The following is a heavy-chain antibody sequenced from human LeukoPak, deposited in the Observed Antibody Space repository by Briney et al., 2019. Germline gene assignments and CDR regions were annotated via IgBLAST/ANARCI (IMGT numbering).Heavy chain of an antibody. CDR1: GFTFSSYE. J-gene: IGHJ4*02. CDR2: ISSSGSTI. Sequence: GGSLRLSCAASGFTFSSYEMNWVRQAPGKGLEWVSYISSSGSTIYYADSVKGRFTISRDNAKNSLYLQMNSLGAEDTAVYYCATYPRYSSSTDPRYYFDYWGQGTLVTVSS. D-gene: IGHD6-13*01. CDR3: ATYPRYSSSTDPRYYFDY. V-gene: IGHV3-48*03.